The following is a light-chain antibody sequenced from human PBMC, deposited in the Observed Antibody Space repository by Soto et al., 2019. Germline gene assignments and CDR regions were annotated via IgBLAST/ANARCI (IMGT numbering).Light chain of an antibody. CDR1: SSDIGKYNY. CDR2: EVS. CDR3: SSYTGSNINTVV. Sequence: QSALTQPASVSGSPGQSITISCTGTSSDIGKYNYVSWFQQHPSKAPKLIIFEVSTRTSGVSNRFSGSKSGNTASLTISGLQAEDEADYYCSSYTGSNINTVVFGGGTKVTVL. V-gene: IGLV2-14*01. J-gene: IGLJ2*01.